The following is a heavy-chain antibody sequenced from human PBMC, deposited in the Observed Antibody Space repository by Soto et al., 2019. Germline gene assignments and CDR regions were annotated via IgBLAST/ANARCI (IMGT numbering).Heavy chain of an antibody. CDR1: GYTFTSYY. V-gene: IGHV1-46*01. CDR2: INPSGGST. D-gene: IGHD6-19*01. CDR3: ARDRAVAAHYYYYGMDV. J-gene: IGHJ6*02. Sequence: QVQLVQSGAEVKKPGASVKVSCKASGYTFTSYYIHWVRQAPGQGLEWMGIINPSGGSTSYAQKFQGRVTMTMYTSTSTVYMELSSLRSEDTAVYYCARDRAVAAHYYYYGMDVWGQGTTVTVSS.